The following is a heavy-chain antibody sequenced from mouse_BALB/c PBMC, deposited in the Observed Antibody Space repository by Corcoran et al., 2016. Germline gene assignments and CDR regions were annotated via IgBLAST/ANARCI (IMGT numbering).Heavy chain of an antibody. V-gene: IGHV1-84*02. CDR1: GYTFTDYY. CDR3: ARGHGNYYLDY. Sequence: QIHLQQSGPELVKPGASVKISCKASGYTFTDYYINWVKQKPGQGLEWIGWIYPGSGNTKYNEKFKGKATLTVDTSSSTAYMQLSSLTSEDTAVYFCARGHGNYYLDYWGQGTTLTVSS. D-gene: IGHD2-1*01. J-gene: IGHJ2*01. CDR2: IYPGSGNT.